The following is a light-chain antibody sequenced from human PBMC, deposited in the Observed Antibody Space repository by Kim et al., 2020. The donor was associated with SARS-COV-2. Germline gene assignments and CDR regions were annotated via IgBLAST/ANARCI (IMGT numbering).Light chain of an antibody. V-gene: IGKV3-15*01. Sequence: SVSAGERATLSCRASESVATTLAWYQAKPGQPPRLLIYFAVTRATGVPARFSGSGSGTDFTLTISSLQSEDFAVYYFQQYNRWPTFGGGTKVDIK. J-gene: IGKJ4*01. CDR2: FAV. CDR3: QQYNRWPT. CDR1: ESVATT.